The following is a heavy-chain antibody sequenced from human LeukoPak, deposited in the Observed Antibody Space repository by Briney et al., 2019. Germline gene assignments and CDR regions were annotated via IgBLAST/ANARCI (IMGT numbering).Heavy chain of an antibody. J-gene: IGHJ4*02. CDR3: AKRSSSRHIDN. CDR1: GYTFTNYW. Sequence: GESLKISCKGSGYTFTNYWIGLVRQMPGKGLELMGIVYPGNSDTRYSPSFQGQVTISADKSISTAYLQWNTLKASDTAMYYCAKRSSSRHIDNWGQGTLVTVSS. CDR2: VYPGNSDT. V-gene: IGHV5-51*01. D-gene: IGHD6-6*01.